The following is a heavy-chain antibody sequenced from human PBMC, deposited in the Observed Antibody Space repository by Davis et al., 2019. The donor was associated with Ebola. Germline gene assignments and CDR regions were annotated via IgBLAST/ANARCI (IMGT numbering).Heavy chain of an antibody. J-gene: IGHJ4*02. CDR3: ARDNRPRTTLTYFDY. D-gene: IGHD1-1*01. V-gene: IGHV3-9*01. CDR1: GFTFDDYA. Sequence: SLKISCTASGFTFDDYAMHWVRQAPERGLDWVSGINWNSGSVDYADSVKGRFTISRHNAENAVYLHMNSLKAEDTAIYYCARDNRPRTTLTYFDYWGQGILVTVSS. CDR2: INWNSGSV.